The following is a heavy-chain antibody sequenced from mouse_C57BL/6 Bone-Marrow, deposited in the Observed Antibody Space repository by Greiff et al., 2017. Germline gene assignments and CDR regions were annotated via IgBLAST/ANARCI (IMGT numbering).Heavy chain of an antibody. CDR1: GYTFTSYG. J-gene: IGHJ3*01. CDR2: IYPRSGNT. Sequence: VQLQQSGAELARPGASVKLSCKASGYTFTSYGISWVKQRTGQGLEWIGEIYPRSGNTYYNEKFKGKATLTADKSSSTAYMELRSLTSEDSAVYFCAGSSFAYWGQGTLVTVSA. D-gene: IGHD1-3*01. V-gene: IGHV1-81*01. CDR3: AGSSFAY.